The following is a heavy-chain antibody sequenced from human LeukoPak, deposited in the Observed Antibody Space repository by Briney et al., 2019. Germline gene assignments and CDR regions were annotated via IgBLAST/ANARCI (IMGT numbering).Heavy chain of an antibody. J-gene: IGHJ4*02. CDR1: GFTVRSNY. CDR3: SRDRMGKKSFDY. Sequence: GESLRLSCAASGFTVRSNYMSWVRQAPGKWLEWVSVISSGGSTYCADSVKGRFTISRDSSKNTLYLQMKSLRAEDTALYYCSRDRMGKKSFDYWGQGTLVTVSS. CDR2: ISSGGST. D-gene: IGHD2-15*01. V-gene: IGHV3-66*01.